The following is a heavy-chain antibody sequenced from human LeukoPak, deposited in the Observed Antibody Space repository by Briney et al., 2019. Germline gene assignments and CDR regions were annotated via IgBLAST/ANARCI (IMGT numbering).Heavy chain of an antibody. Sequence: SETLSPTCAVYGGSFSGYYWSWIRQPPGKGLEWIGEINHSGSTNYNPSLKSRVTISVDTSKNQFSLKLSSVTAADTAVYYCARGRGRGTTVTYWGQGTLVTVSS. CDR1: GGSFSGYY. CDR2: INHSGST. CDR3: ARGRGRGTTVTY. V-gene: IGHV4-34*01. J-gene: IGHJ4*02. D-gene: IGHD4-17*01.